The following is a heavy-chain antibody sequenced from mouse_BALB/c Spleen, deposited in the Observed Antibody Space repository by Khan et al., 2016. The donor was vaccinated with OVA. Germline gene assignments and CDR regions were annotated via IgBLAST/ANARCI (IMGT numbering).Heavy chain of an antibody. V-gene: IGHV1-7*01. D-gene: IGHD1-1*01. Sequence: HVQLKQSGAELAKPGASVKMSCKASGYTFTNYWMHWVKQRPGQGLEWIGYINPSTDYTEYNQKFKDKATLTADKSSSTAYMQLTSLTSEDSALYYCVNHGSSSAWFTYWGQGTLVTVSA. CDR3: VNHGSSSAWFTY. CDR1: GYTFTNYW. J-gene: IGHJ3*01. CDR2: INPSTDYT.